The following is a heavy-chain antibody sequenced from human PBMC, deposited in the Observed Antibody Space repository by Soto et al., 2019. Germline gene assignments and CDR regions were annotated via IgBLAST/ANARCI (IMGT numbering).Heavy chain of an antibody. CDR2: ISGSGEST. Sequence: PGGSLRLSCAASGFTFSAYAMSWVRQAPGKGLEWVSGISGSGESTHYTDSVKGRFTISRDKSKNTLYLQMNSLRAEDTAVYYCVKQRDVVVVTATRRPPNWFDPWGQGTLVTVLL. D-gene: IGHD2-21*02. J-gene: IGHJ5*02. CDR1: GFTFSAYA. CDR3: VKQRDVVVVTATRRPPNWFDP. V-gene: IGHV3-23*01.